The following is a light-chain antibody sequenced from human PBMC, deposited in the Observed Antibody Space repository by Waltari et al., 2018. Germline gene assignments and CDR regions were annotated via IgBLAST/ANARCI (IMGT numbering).Light chain of an antibody. Sequence: SYEVTQPPSVSVSPGQTATIACSGDKLEDKFTAWFQQRPGQSPVLSIYRDTKRPPGIPERFLGSNSGNTATLTISGTQAMDEGDYYCQAWDSSSVVFGGGTKLTVL. CDR2: RDT. V-gene: IGLV3-1*01. CDR3: QAWDSSSVV. J-gene: IGLJ3*02. CDR1: KLEDKF.